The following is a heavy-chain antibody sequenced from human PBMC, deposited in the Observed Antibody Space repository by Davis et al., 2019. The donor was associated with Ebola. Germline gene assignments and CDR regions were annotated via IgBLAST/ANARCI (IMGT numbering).Heavy chain of an antibody. Sequence: GESLKISCAASGFTFSTHAMIWVRQAPGKGLEWVSGISGSGGSTYYAESVKGRFTISRDNSNNTLYLQMNSLRAEDTALYYCAKVKYYSTWRGGFDYWGQGTPVTVSS. V-gene: IGHV3-23*01. CDR2: ISGSGGST. CDR1: GFTFSTHA. D-gene: IGHD6-13*01. J-gene: IGHJ4*02. CDR3: AKVKYYSTWRGGFDY.